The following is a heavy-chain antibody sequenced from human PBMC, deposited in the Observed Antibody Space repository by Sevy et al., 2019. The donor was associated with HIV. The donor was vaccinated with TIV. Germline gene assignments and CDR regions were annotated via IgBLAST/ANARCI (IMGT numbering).Heavy chain of an antibody. CDR1: GFTISRYE. D-gene: IGHD4-4*01. CDR3: ATSRRDDYNYYFDS. J-gene: IGHJ4*02. Sequence: GVSLRLSCTASGFTISRYEMNWVRQGPGKGLEWVSHISTGGLPRGGPIYYADSVKGRFTISRDNAKNSLYLQMNSLRAEDTAVYYCATSRRDDYNYYFDSWGQGTLVTVSS. CDR2: ISTGGLPRGGPI. V-gene: IGHV3-48*03.